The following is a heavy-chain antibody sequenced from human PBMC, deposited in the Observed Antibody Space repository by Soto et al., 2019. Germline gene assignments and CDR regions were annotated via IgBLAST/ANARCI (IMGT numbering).Heavy chain of an antibody. D-gene: IGHD7-27*01. J-gene: IGHJ6*03. V-gene: IGHV1-3*01. CDR2: INASSGNT. CDR1: GYTFTSYA. Sequence: ASVKVSCKASGYTFTSYAMHWVRQAPGQRLEWMGLINASSGNTKYAQKFQGRVTMTRDTSTSTVYMELSSLRSEDTAVYYCARNWGSPYYYYYMDVWGKGTTVTVSS. CDR3: ARNWGSPYYYYYMDV.